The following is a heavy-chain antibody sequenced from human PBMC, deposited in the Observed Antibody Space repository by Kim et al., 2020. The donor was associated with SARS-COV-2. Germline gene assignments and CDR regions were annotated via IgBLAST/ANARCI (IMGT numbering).Heavy chain of an antibody. CDR1: GFTFLNYA. V-gene: IGHV3-23*03. Sequence: GGSLRLSCTASGFTFLNYALHWVRLAPGKGLEWVSVISFAGDSTYYADSVKGRFVISRDNSKSTLYLQMSSPRAEDTALYYCVRGSDGKQLFPFGYWGQGNLVTVSS. D-gene: IGHD1-1*01. CDR2: ISFAGDST. J-gene: IGHJ4*02. CDR3: VRGSDGKQLFPFGY.